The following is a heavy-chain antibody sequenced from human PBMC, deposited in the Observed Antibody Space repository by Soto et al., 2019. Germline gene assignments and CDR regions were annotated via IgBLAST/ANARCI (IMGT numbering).Heavy chain of an antibody. D-gene: IGHD6-19*01. J-gene: IGHJ4*02. Sequence: ASVKVSCKASGGTFSSYAISWVRQAPGKGLEWMGGFDPEDGETIYAQKFQGRVTMTEDTSTDTAYMELSSLRSEDTAVYYCATVVAGSGPSFDYWGQGTLVTVSS. CDR2: FDPEDGET. CDR1: GGTFSSYA. CDR3: ATVVAGSGPSFDY. V-gene: IGHV1-24*01.